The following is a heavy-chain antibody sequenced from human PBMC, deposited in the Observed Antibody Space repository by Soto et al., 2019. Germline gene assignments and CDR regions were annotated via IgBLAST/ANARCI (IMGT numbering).Heavy chain of an antibody. D-gene: IGHD3-10*01. CDR1: GGTFSSYA. Sequence: SVKVSCKASGGTFSSYAISWVRQAPGQGLEWMGGIIPIFGTANYAQKFQGRVTITADESTSTAYMELSSLRSEDTAVYYCAREWKGYYGSGSYLNYGMDVWG. CDR3: AREWKGYYGSGSYLNYGMDV. J-gene: IGHJ6*02. CDR2: IIPIFGTA. V-gene: IGHV1-69*13.